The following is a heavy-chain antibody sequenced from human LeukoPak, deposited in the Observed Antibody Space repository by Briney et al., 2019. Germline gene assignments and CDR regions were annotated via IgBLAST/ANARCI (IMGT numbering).Heavy chain of an antibody. V-gene: IGHV1-69*04. CDR1: GGTFSSYA. CDR2: IIPIFGIA. D-gene: IGHD6-19*01. CDR3: ARDEGIAVAGVFDY. Sequence: SVKVSCKASGGTFSSYAISWVRQAPGQGLEWMGRIIPIFGIANYAQKFQGRVTITADKHTSTAYMELSSLRAEEPAVYYCARDEGIAVAGVFDYWGPGTLVTVSS. J-gene: IGHJ4*02.